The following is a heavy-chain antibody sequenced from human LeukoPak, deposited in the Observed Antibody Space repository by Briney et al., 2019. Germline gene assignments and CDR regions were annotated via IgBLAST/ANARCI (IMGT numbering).Heavy chain of an antibody. J-gene: IGHJ4*02. Sequence: PSETLSLTCTVSGGSVSSSNYYWGWLRQPPGQGLEWIGSIYYSGSTYYNPSIKSRVTISVDTSKNQFSLKLSSVTAADTAVYYCARQVRACTNGVCYRTFFDFWGQGTLVTVSS. CDR2: IYYSGST. CDR1: GGSVSSSNYY. CDR3: ARQVRACTNGVCYRTFFDF. V-gene: IGHV4-39*01. D-gene: IGHD2-8*01.